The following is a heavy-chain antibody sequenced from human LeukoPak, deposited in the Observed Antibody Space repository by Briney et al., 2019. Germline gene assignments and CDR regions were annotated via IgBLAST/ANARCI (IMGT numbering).Heavy chain of an antibody. CDR3: ARDLSSGWDRTYYYDSSGYPY. J-gene: IGHJ4*02. V-gene: IGHV1-2*02. D-gene: IGHD3-22*01. CDR1: GYTFTGYY. CDR2: INPNSGGT. Sequence: EASVKVSCKASGYTFTGYYMHWVRQAPGQGLEWMGWINPNSGGTNYAQKFQGRVTMTRDTSISTAYMELSRLRSDDTAAYYCARDLSSGWDRTYYYDSSGYPYWGQGTLVTVSS.